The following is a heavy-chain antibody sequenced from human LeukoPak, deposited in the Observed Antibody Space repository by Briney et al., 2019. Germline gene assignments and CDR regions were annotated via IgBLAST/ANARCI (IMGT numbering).Heavy chain of an antibody. CDR2: ISGSGGST. CDR1: GFTFSSYA. Sequence: GALRLSCAASGFTFSSYAMSWVRQAPGKGLEWVSAISGSGGSTCYADSVKGRFTISRDNSKNTLYLQMNSLRAEDTAVYYCARENLVGATIDYWGQGTLVTVSS. J-gene: IGHJ4*02. CDR3: ARENLVGATIDY. V-gene: IGHV3-23*01. D-gene: IGHD1-26*01.